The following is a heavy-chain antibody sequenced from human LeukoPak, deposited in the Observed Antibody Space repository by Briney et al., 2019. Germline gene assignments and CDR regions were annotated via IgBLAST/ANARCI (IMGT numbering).Heavy chain of an antibody. CDR1: GYSISSGHY. D-gene: IGHD6-13*01. Sequence: SETLSLTCAVSGYSISSGHYWGWIRQPPRKGLEWIGSIYHNGNTYYNPSLKSRVTISVDTSKNEFSLKLSSVTAADTAVYYCAKGAGDSSRWYAIFDYWGQGTLVTVSS. CDR3: AKGAGDSSRWYAIFDY. J-gene: IGHJ4*02. CDR2: IYHNGNT. V-gene: IGHV4-38-2*01.